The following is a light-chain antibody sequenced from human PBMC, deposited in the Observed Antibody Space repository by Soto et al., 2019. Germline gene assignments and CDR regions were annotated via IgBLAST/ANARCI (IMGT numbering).Light chain of an antibody. CDR2: GAS. CDR3: QQYGSSPPVT. CDR1: QSVSSSY. V-gene: IGKV3-20*01. Sequence: EIVLTQSPGTLSLSPGERATLSCRASQSVSSSYLAWYQQKPGQAPRLLIYGASSRATGIPDRFSGSGSGTDFTLTISRLEPEDFAVYYCQQYGSSPPVTCGGGTKVANK. J-gene: IGKJ4*01.